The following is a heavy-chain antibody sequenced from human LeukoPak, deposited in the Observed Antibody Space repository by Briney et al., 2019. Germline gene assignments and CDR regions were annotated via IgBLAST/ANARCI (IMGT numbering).Heavy chain of an antibody. D-gene: IGHD4-23*01. J-gene: IGHJ4*02. Sequence: PSETLSLTCAVYGGSFSGYYWSWIRQPPGKGLEWIGEINHSGSTNYNPSLKSRVTISVDTSKNQFSLKLSSVTAADTAVYYCASRPRWVKYYFDYWGQGTLVTVSS. V-gene: IGHV4-34*01. CDR2: INHSGST. CDR3: ASRPRWVKYYFDY. CDR1: GGSFSGYY.